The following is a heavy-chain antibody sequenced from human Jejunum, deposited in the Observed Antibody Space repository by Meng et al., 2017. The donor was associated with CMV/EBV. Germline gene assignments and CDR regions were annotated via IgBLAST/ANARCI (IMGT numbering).Heavy chain of an antibody. CDR3: ARDGGLGGFDI. D-gene: IGHD1-26*01. Sequence: CAAPGLTLRTYDMHWVRQAAGKGLEWVSGIGTVGDTYYPDSVKGRFTISREHAKNSLYLQMNSLRAGDTAVYYCARDGGLGGFDIWGQGTMVTVSS. CDR2: IGTVGDT. V-gene: IGHV3-13*01. CDR1: GLTLRTYD. J-gene: IGHJ3*02.